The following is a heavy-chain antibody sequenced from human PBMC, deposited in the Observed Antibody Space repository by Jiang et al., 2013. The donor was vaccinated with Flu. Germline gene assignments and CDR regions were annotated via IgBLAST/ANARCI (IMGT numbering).Heavy chain of an antibody. D-gene: IGHD3-10*01. Sequence: EVKKPGSSVKVSCKASGGTFSSYAISWVRQAPGQGLEWMGGIIPIFGTANYAQKFQGRVTITADESTSTAYMELSSLRSEDTAVYYCACDGILWFGENSPRWFDPWGQGTLVTVSS. CDR2: IIPIFGTA. CDR1: GGTFSSYA. CDR3: ACDGILWFGENSPRWFDP. V-gene: IGHV1-69*01. J-gene: IGHJ5*02.